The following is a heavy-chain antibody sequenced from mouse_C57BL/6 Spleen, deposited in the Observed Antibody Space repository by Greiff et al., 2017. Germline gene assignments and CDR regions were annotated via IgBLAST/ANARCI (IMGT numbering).Heavy chain of an antibody. CDR2: IHPNSGST. CDR3: ARWTVVATGYFDY. CDR1: GYTFTSYW. Sequence: QVHVKQPGAELVKPGASVKLSCKASGYTFTSYWMHWVKQRPGQGLEWIGMIHPNSGSTNYNEKFKSKATLTVDKSSSTAYMQLSSLTSEDSAVYYCARWTVVATGYFDYWGQGTTLTVSS. J-gene: IGHJ2*01. D-gene: IGHD1-1*01. V-gene: IGHV1-64*01.